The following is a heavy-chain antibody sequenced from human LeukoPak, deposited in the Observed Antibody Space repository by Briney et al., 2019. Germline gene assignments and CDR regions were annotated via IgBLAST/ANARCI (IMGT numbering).Heavy chain of an antibody. CDR2: IHQEGRTK. J-gene: IGHJ4*02. CDR1: GITFSTYA. CDR3: ARGDGTSSGLYFHY. D-gene: IGHD6-6*01. Sequence: GGSLRLSCAAAGITFSTYAMTWLRQAPGKGLEWVANIHQEGRTKYYADSVKGRFTISRDNANNALNLQINSLRAEDTALYYCARGDGTSSGLYFHYWGQGTLVTVSS. V-gene: IGHV3-7*01.